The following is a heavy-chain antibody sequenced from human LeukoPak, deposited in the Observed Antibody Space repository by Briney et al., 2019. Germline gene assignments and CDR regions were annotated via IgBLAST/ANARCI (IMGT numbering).Heavy chain of an antibody. Sequence: KPSETLSLTCTVSGYSISSGYYWGWIRQPPGKGLKWIGSISHSGSTYYNPSLKSRVTISVDTSKNQFSLRLTSVTAADTAVYYCARVFRDYYDSSGYTNFDYWGQGTLVTVSS. J-gene: IGHJ4*02. CDR1: GYSISSGYY. CDR3: ARVFRDYYDSSGYTNFDY. CDR2: ISHSGST. D-gene: IGHD3-22*01. V-gene: IGHV4-38-2*02.